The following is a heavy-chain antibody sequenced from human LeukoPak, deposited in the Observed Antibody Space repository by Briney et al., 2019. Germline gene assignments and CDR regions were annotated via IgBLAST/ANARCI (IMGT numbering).Heavy chain of an antibody. J-gene: IGHJ4*02. Sequence: SQTLSLTCAISGDSVSSKSVTWNWIRQSPSRGLEWLGRTYYRSKWSNDYAVSVRSRIIVNPDTSKNQFSPKLNSVTPEDTAIYFCARAVGGTLDYWGQGTLVTVSS. D-gene: IGHD1-26*01. V-gene: IGHV6-1*01. CDR3: ARAVGGTLDY. CDR2: TYYRSKWSN. CDR1: GDSVSSKSVT.